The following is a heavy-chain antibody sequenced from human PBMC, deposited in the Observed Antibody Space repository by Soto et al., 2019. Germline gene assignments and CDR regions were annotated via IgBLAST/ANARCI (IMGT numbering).Heavy chain of an antibody. D-gene: IGHD4-17*01. CDR2: IDDSGNT. CDR1: GGSISSGAYY. V-gene: IGHV4-31*03. Sequence: QVQLQESGPGLVKPSQTLSLTCTVSGGSISSGAYYWSWIRQHPVRGLECIGHIDDSGNTYYSPSLKSRVSISADTSKNQFSLKLKPVSAADTAVYYCASRPFGETWFDPWGQGTLVTVSS. J-gene: IGHJ5*02. CDR3: ASRPFGETWFDP.